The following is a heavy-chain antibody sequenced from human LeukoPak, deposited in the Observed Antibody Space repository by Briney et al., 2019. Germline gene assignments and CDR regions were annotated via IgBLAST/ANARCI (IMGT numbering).Heavy chain of an antibody. J-gene: IGHJ4*02. V-gene: IGHV1-69*05. CDR2: VIPMFGPA. CDR1: GGTFNSYG. D-gene: IGHD3-22*01. Sequence: GPSVKVSCKAPGGTFNSYGISWVRQAPGQGLEWMGGVIPMFGPAKYAPKFQGRATMTTDASTSTAYMVLNSLRSEDTATYFCARGELGDTSGFAHFDSWGKGTLVTVSS. CDR3: ARGELGDTSGFAHFDS.